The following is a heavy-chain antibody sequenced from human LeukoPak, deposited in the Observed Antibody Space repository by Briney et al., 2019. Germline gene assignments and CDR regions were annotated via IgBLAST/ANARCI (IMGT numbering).Heavy chain of an antibody. CDR3: ARRLETSVVTAKWGDYYGMDV. CDR1: GFTFSSYA. V-gene: IGHV3-30-3*01. Sequence: GRSLRLSCAASGFTFSSYAMHWVRQAPGKGLEWVAVISYDGSNKYYADSVKGRFTISRDNSKNTLYLQMNSLRAEDTAVYYCARRLETSVVTAKWGDYYGMDVWGQGTTVTVSS. CDR2: ISYDGSNK. J-gene: IGHJ6*02. D-gene: IGHD2-21*02.